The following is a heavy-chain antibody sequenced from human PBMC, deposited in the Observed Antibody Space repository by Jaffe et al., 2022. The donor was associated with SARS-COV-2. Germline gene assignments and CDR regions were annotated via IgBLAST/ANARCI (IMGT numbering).Heavy chain of an antibody. CDR1: GFTFSSYW. CDR2: IKQDGSEK. CDR3: ARDGAGSQYDILTGYDRYYYYMDV. D-gene: IGHD3-9*01. J-gene: IGHJ6*03. Sequence: EVQLVESGGGLVQPGGSLRLSCAASGFTFSSYWMSWVRQAPGKGLEWVANIKQDGSEKYYVDSVKGRFTISRDNAKNSLYLQMNSLRAEDTAVYYCARDGAGSQYDILTGYDRYYYYMDVWGKGTTVTVSS. V-gene: IGHV3-7*01.